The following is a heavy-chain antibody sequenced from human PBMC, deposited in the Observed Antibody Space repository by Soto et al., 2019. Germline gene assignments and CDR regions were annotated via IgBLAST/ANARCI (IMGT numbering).Heavy chain of an antibody. D-gene: IGHD2-15*01. Sequence: QVQLQQWGAGLLKPSETLSLTCAVYGGSFSGYFWTWIRQPPGKGLEWIGQINHSGGTNYNPSLKSRVSISIDTSKNQFSLNLNSVSAADTAVYYCARRLVNRPVDPWGQGTLVTVSS. CDR3: ARRLVNRPVDP. V-gene: IGHV4-34*01. CDR1: GGSFSGYF. CDR2: INHSGGT. J-gene: IGHJ5*02.